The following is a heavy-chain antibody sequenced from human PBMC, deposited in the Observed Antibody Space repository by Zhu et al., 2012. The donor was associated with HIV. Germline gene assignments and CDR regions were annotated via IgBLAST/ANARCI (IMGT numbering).Heavy chain of an antibody. J-gene: IGHJ4*02. CDR2: IYYSGST. V-gene: IGHV4-39*01. CDR3: ASRYCSTSTCLYDY. CDR1: GGSISRSNYY. Sequence: QVQLQESGPGLVKPSETLSLICTVSGGSISRSNYYWGWIRQPPGKGLEWIGSIYYSGSTFYNPSLKSRVTISMDTSKNQFSLKLTSATAADTAVYFCASRYCSTSTCLYDYWGQGTLVTVSX. D-gene: IGHD2-2*01.